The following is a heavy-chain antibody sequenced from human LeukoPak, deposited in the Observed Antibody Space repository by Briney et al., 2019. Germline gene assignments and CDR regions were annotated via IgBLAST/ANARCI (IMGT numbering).Heavy chain of an antibody. CDR1: GGTFSSYA. CDR3: ARSGVGYCSSTSCYYYYMDV. D-gene: IGHD2-2*01. Sequence: ASVKVSCKASGGTFSSYAISWVRQAPGQGLEWMGGIIPIFGTANYAQEFQGRVTITADESTSTAYMELSSLRSEDTAVYYCARSGVGYCSSTSCYYYYMDVWGKGTTVTISS. V-gene: IGHV1-69*13. CDR2: IIPIFGTA. J-gene: IGHJ6*03.